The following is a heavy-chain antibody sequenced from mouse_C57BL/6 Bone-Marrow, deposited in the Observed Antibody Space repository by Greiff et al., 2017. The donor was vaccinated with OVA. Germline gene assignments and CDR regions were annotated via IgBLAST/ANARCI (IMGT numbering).Heavy chain of an antibody. CDR1: GYTFTSYW. V-gene: IGHV1-5*01. CDR2: IYPGNSDT. J-gene: IGHJ1*03. CDR3: TYYYYGSSWYFDV. Sequence: EVKVVESGTVLARPGASVKMSCKTSGYTFTSYWMHWVKQRPGQGLEWIGAIYPGNSDTSYNQKFKGKAKLTAVTSASTAYMELSSLTNEDSAVYYCTYYYYGSSWYFDVWGTGTTVTVSS. D-gene: IGHD1-1*01.